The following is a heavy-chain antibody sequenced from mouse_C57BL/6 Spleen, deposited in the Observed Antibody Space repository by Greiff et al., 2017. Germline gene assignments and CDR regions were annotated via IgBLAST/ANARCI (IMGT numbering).Heavy chain of an antibody. Sequence: QVQLQQPGAELVKPGASVKLSCKASGYTFTSYWMHWVKQRPGQGLEWIGMIHPNSGSTNYNEKFKSKATMTVDKSSSTADMQLSRLPSEDSAVYYCARESYGSSLYDFDYWGQGTTLTVSS. J-gene: IGHJ2*01. V-gene: IGHV1-64*01. CDR3: ARESYGSSLYDFDY. CDR2: IHPNSGST. D-gene: IGHD1-1*01. CDR1: GYTFTSYW.